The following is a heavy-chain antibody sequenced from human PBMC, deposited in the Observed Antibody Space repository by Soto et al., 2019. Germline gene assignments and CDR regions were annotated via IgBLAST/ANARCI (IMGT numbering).Heavy chain of an antibody. D-gene: IGHD6-13*01. Sequence: PSQTLSLTCDISGDSVSSNSAAWNWIRQSPSRGLEWLGRTYYRSNWNNDYAVSVKSRITINPDTSKNQFSLQLNSVTPEDTAMYYCARDPSSFAFSSSWAGFDFWGQGIVVTVSS. V-gene: IGHV6-1*01. J-gene: IGHJ4*02. CDR2: TYYRSNWNN. CDR1: GDSVSSNSAA. CDR3: ARDPSSFAFSSSWAGFDF.